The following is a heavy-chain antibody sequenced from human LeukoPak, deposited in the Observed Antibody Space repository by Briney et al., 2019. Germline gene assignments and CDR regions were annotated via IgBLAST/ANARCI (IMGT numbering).Heavy chain of an antibody. CDR2: IYSGGST. CDR3: ARSKRGYSSGWYIGY. Sequence: GGSLRLSCAASGFTVSSNYMSWVRQAPGKGLEWVSVIYSGGSTYYADSVKGRFTISRDNSKNTLYLQMNSLRAEDTAVYYCARSKRGYSSGWYIGYWGQGTLVTVSS. V-gene: IGHV3-53*01. J-gene: IGHJ4*02. D-gene: IGHD6-19*01. CDR1: GFTVSSNY.